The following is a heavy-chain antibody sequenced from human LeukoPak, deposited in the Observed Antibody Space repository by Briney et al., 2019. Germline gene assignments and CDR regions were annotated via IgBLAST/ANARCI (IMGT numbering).Heavy chain of an antibody. CDR1: GFTFDDYA. Sequence: PGGSLRLSCAASGFTFDDYAMHWVRQAPGKGLEWVSGISWNSGSIGYADSVKGRFTISRDNAKNSLYLQMNSLRAEDTAVYYCARAGPYYYDSSGYSDDYWGQGTLVTVSS. D-gene: IGHD3-22*01. V-gene: IGHV3-9*01. CDR2: ISWNSGSI. CDR3: ARAGPYYYDSSGYSDDY. J-gene: IGHJ4*02.